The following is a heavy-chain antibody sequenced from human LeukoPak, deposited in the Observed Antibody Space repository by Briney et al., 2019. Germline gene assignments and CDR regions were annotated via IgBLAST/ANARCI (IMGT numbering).Heavy chain of an antibody. V-gene: IGHV3-23*01. CDR3: VRDRGSTSGRGMDY. J-gene: IGHJ4*02. CDR2: ISGSGTVT. CDR1: GFTFSNHA. Sequence: GGSLRLSCAASGFTFSNHAMNWVRQAPGKALEWVSIISGSGTVTYYADSVKGRFTISRDNSKNTLYLQMNSLRAEDTAVYYCVRDRGSTSGRGMDYWGQGTLVTVSS. D-gene: IGHD1-26*01.